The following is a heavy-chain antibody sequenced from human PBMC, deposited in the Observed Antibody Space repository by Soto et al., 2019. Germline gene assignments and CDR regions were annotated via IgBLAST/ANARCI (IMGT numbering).Heavy chain of an antibody. CDR3: TSLYRGISN. CDR1: GFTFSNAW. D-gene: IGHD1-20*01. CDR2: IKSKTDAETT. Sequence: EVQLVESGGGFVKPGGSLRLSCAASGFTFSNAWMSWVRQTPGKGLEWVGRIKSKTDAETTDYAAPVKGRFTISRDDSKSALYLQMNSLKTEDIAVYYCTSLYRGISNWGQGTLVTVSS. V-gene: IGHV3-15*01. J-gene: IGHJ4*02.